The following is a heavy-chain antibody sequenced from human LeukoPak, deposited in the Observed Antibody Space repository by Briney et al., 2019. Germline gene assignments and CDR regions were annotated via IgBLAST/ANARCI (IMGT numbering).Heavy chain of an antibody. CDR2: IYNSGST. CDR1: GGSISSGGYS. J-gene: IGHJ5*01. CDR3: ARGMAAAYDYNWFDS. V-gene: IGHV4-30-4*07. Sequence: SETLSLTCAVSGGSISSGGYSWNWIRQPPGKGLEWIGYIYNSGSTSYNPSLKSRVSLSVDTSKNLFSLTLNSMTAADTAVYFCARGMAAAYDYNWFDSWGQGTLVTVSS. D-gene: IGHD5-12*01.